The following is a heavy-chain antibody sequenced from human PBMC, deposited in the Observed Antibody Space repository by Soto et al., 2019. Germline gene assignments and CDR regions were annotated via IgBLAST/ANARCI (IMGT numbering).Heavy chain of an antibody. CDR2: IHHSGTT. D-gene: IGHD2-15*01. Sequence: QVQLQESGPGLVKPSQTLSLTCTVSGDSISSGTNFWSWIRQPPGKALEWMGFIHHSGTTFYNPSLKSRVIISGDTSENKISLKMTSLTAADTAVYYCARARGYCSGPCCSLFYFYGLDVWGQGTKVSVSS. CDR1: GDSISSGTNF. CDR3: ARARGYCSGPCCSLFYFYGLDV. V-gene: IGHV4-30-4*01. J-gene: IGHJ6*02.